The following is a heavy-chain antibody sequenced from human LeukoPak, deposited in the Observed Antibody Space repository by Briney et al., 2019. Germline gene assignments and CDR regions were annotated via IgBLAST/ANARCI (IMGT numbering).Heavy chain of an antibody. J-gene: IGHJ4*02. Sequence: GGSLRLSCESSGFTFSSYSMNWVRQAPGKGLEWVSKIGVSSSHVTYAESVKGRFTISRDNAKNSLYLQMNSLSDEDTAVYFCVRDNNWAFDYWGQGTLVTVSS. CDR3: VRDNNWAFDY. CDR1: GFTFSSYS. V-gene: IGHV3-48*02. CDR2: IGVSSSHV. D-gene: IGHD1-1*01.